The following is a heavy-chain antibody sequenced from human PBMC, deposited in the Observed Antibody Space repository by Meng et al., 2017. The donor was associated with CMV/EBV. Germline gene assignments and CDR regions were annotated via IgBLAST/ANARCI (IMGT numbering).Heavy chain of an antibody. Sequence: ASVKVSCKASGYTFTSYYMHWVRQAPGQGLEWMGIINPSGGSTSYAQKFQGRVTMTRDTSTSTVYMELSSLRSEDTAVYNCARESGSGSYYIHYGMDVWGQGTTVTVSS. V-gene: IGHV1-46*01. D-gene: IGHD3-10*01. CDR1: GYTFTSYY. J-gene: IGHJ6*02. CDR2: INPSGGST. CDR3: ARESGSGSYYIHYGMDV.